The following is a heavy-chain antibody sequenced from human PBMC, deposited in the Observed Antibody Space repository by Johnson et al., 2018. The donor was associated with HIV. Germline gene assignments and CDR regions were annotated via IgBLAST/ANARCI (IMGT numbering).Heavy chain of an antibody. Sequence: QVQLLESGGGLVKPGGSLRLSCAASGFTFSDYYMSWIRQAPAKGLEWVSYISSSGSIIYYADSVKGRFTISRDNTKNSLYLQMNSLRAEDTAVYYCASEGGWELRAFDIWGQGTMVTVSS. CDR2: ISSSGSII. CDR3: ASEGGWELRAFDI. V-gene: IGHV3-11*04. J-gene: IGHJ3*02. CDR1: GFTFSDYY. D-gene: IGHD1-26*01.